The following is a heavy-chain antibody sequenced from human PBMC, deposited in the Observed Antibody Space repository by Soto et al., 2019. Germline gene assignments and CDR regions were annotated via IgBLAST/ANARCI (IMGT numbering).Heavy chain of an antibody. V-gene: IGHV3-48*02. CDR3: ARSGGSYSRPNNWFDP. CDR1: GFTFSSYS. D-gene: IGHD5-18*01. Sequence: GGSLRLSCAASGFTFSSYSMNWVRQAPGKGLEWVSYISSSSSTIYYADSVKGRFTISRDNAKNSLYLQMNSLRDEDTAVYYCARSGGSYSRPNNWFDPWGQGTLVTVSS. J-gene: IGHJ5*02. CDR2: ISSSSSTI.